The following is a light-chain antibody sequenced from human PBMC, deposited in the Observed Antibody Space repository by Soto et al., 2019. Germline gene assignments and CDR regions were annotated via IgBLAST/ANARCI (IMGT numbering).Light chain of an antibody. J-gene: IGLJ1*01. V-gene: IGLV1-40*01. CDR2: GNS. CDR1: SSNIGAGYD. Sequence: QSVLTQPPSVSGAPGQRVTISCTGSSSNIGAGYDVHWYQQLPGTAPKLIIYGNSNRPSGFPDRFSGSKSGTSASLAITGLQAEYEAEYYYQSYDSSLSGLYVFGTGTKVTVL. CDR3: QSYDSSLSGLYV.